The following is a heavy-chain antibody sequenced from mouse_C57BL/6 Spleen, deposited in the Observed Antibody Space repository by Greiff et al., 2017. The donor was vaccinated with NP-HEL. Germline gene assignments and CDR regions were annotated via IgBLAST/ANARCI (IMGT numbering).Heavy chain of an antibody. CDR3: ARGGYSNYVDYAMDY. D-gene: IGHD2-5*01. Sequence: VQLQQPGAELVRPGSSVKLSCKASGYTFTSYWMHWVKQRPIQGLEWIGNIDPSDSETNYNQKFKDKATLTVDKSSSTAYMQLSSLTSEDSAVYYCARGGYSNYVDYAMDYWGQGTSVTVSS. J-gene: IGHJ4*01. V-gene: IGHV1-52*01. CDR2: IDPSDSET. CDR1: GYTFTSYW.